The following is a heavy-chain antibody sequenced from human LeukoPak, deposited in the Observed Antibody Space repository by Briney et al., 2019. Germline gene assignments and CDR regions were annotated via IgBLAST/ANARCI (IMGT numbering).Heavy chain of an antibody. CDR3: AKDNFGLVPYCFDS. J-gene: IGHJ4*02. Sequence: PGGSLRLSCVASGFTFTAYAMSWVRQAPGKGLEWVSSIGGDGFNTHYADSVKGRFSISRDTSTNTLYLEMNSLRADDSALYYCAKDNFGLVPYCFDSWGQGTLVTVSS. D-gene: IGHD2-21*01. CDR1: GFTFTAYA. CDR2: IGGDGFNT. V-gene: IGHV3-23*01.